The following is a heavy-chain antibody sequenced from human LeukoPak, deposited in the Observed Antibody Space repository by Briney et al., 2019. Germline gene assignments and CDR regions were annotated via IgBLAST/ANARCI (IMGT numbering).Heavy chain of an antibody. Sequence: APVKVSSTASRYTFTSYVISWVRQAPGQGLEGMGWSRSDNCNTNYAQKLQGRVTMTTDTSTRTAYMELRRLRSDDTAVYYCARVRSAAAGTKLGKIWFDPWGEGTLVTVSS. V-gene: IGHV1-18*01. CDR2: SRSDNCNT. CDR1: RYTFTSYV. J-gene: IGHJ5*02. D-gene: IGHD6-13*01. CDR3: ARVRSAAAGTKLGKIWFDP.